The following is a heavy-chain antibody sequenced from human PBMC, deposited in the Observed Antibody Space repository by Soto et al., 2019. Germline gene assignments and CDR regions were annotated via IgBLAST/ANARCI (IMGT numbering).Heavy chain of an antibody. J-gene: IGHJ6*03. CDR3: AKGGYCSGGSCYSSYYYYMDV. V-gene: IGHV3-30*18. D-gene: IGHD2-15*01. CDR1: GFTFSSYG. Sequence: PGGSLRLSCAASGFTFSSYGMHWVRQAPGKGLEWVAVISYDGSNKYYADSVKGRFTISRDNSKNTLYLQMNSLRAEDTAVYYCAKGGYCSGGSCYSSYYYYMDVWGKGTTVTVSS. CDR2: ISYDGSNK.